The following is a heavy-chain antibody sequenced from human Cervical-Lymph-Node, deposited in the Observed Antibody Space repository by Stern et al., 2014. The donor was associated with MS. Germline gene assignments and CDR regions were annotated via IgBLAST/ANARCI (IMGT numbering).Heavy chain of an antibody. CDR2: IYTSGNT. D-gene: IGHD6-19*01. Sequence: QLQLQESGPGLVKPSQTLSLSCTVSGGSITSGTYYWSWIRQPAGKGLEWIGRIYTSGNTVYNPSLKSRLTISVDTSKNQSSLKLSCVTAADTAVYYCAREAVAADNNWFDPWGQGTLVAVSS. CDR1: GGSITSGTYY. V-gene: IGHV4-61*02. J-gene: IGHJ5*02. CDR3: AREAVAADNNWFDP.